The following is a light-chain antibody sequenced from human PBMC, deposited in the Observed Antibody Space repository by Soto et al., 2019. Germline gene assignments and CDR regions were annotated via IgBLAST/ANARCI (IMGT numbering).Light chain of an antibody. CDR3: SSHAGSKNVV. V-gene: IGLV2-8*01. Sequence: QSALTQPPSASGSPGQSVTNSCTGTSSDVGGYNYVSWYQHHPGKAPKLMIYEVSKRPSGVPDRFSGSKSGNTASLTVSGLQAEDEADYYCSSHAGSKNVVFGGGTKLTVL. CDR1: SSDVGGYNY. CDR2: EVS. J-gene: IGLJ2*01.